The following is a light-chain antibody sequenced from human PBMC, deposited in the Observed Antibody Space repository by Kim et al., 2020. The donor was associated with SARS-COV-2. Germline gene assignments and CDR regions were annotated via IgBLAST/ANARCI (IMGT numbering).Light chain of an antibody. V-gene: IGLV3-19*01. CDR2: GKN. CDR3: NSRDSNSNVV. J-gene: IGLJ2*01. Sequence: ALGQTVRSACQGDRLRIYYATWYQQKPGQAPILVIYGKNNRPSGIPDRFSGSSSGNTASLTISGTQAGDEADYYCNSRDSNSNVVFGGGTQLTVL. CDR1: RLRIYY.